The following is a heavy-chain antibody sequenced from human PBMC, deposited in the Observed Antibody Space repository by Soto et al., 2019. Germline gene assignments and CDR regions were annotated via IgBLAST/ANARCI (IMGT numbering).Heavy chain of an antibody. Sequence: QVQLQESGPGLVKPSQTLSLTCTVSGGSISSGGYYWSWIRQHPGKGLEWIGYIYYSGSTYYNPPLKSRVTISVDTSKNQFSLKLSSVTAADTAVYYCAREGSVAATSSPFDYWGQGTLVTVSS. CDR2: IYYSGST. D-gene: IGHD2-15*01. J-gene: IGHJ4*02. CDR3: AREGSVAATSSPFDY. V-gene: IGHV4-31*03. CDR1: GGSISSGGYY.